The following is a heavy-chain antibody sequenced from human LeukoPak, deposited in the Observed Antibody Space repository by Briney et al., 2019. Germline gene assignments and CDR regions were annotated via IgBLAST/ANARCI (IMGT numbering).Heavy chain of an antibody. D-gene: IGHD3-10*01. J-gene: IGHJ4*02. CDR2: MNPNSGNT. CDR3: ARGVSTNMVRGVGVGNGY. CDR1: GYTFTSYD. Sequence: GASVKVSCKASGYTFTSYDINWVRQATGQGLEWMGWMNPNSGNTGYAQKFQGRVTMTRNTSISTAYMELSSLRSEDTAVYYCARGVSTNMVRGVGVGNGYWGQGTLVTVSS. V-gene: IGHV1-8*01.